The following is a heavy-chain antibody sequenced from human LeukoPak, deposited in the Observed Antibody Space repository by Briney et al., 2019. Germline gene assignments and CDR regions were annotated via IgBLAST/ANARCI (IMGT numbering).Heavy chain of an antibody. J-gene: IGHJ4*02. CDR2: IKQDGSEK. V-gene: IGHV3-7*01. D-gene: IGHD3-10*01. CDR3: ASSALGSLDY. CDR1: GFTSSSYW. Sequence: GGSLRLSCAASGFTSSSYWMSWVRQAPGKGLEWVANIKQDGSEKYYVDSVKGRFTISRDNAKNSLYLQMNSLRAEDTAVYYCASSALGSLDYWGQGTLVTVSS.